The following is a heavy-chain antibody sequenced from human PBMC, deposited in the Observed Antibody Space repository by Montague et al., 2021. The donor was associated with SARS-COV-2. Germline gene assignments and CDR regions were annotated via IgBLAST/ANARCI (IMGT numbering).Heavy chain of an antibody. D-gene: IGHD1-26*01. Sequence: FLRLSCAASGFYFSYAMHWVRQAPGKGLEWVALISNDGSNKHYADSVKGRFTISRDNSKSTLYLQMNSLRTEDTAVYYCARESGSFHDGGYFDYWGQGSPVTVSS. V-gene: IGHV3-30*04. CDR3: ARESGSFHDGGYFDY. CDR1: GFYFSYA. CDR2: ISNDGSNK. J-gene: IGHJ4*02.